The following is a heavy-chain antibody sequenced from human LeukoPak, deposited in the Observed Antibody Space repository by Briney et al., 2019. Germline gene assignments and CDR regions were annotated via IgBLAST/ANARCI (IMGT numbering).Heavy chain of an antibody. CDR2: IYYGGSS. CDR1: GGSISTYY. Sequence: SETLSLTCTVSGGSISTYYWSWIRQAPGKGLEWIGYIYYGGSSNPNPSLKSRVTMSLDTSKNQFSLKLSSVTAADTAVYYCARNGRGYSFDYWGQGTLVTFSS. CDR3: ARNGRGYSFDY. J-gene: IGHJ4*02. D-gene: IGHD2-8*01. V-gene: IGHV4-59*01.